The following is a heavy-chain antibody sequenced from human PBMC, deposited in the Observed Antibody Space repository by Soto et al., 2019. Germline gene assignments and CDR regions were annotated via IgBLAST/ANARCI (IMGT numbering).Heavy chain of an antibody. CDR1: GGSISSSSYY. V-gene: IGHV4-39*01. D-gene: IGHD3-3*01. Sequence: QLQLQESGPGLVKPSETLSLTCTVSGGSISSSSYYWGWIRQPPGKGLEWIGSIYYSGSTYYNPSLKSRVTISVDTSKNQFSLKLSSVTAADTAVYYCARPYSDFWSGQSPSYGMDVWGQGTTVTVSS. J-gene: IGHJ6*02. CDR2: IYYSGST. CDR3: ARPYSDFWSGQSPSYGMDV.